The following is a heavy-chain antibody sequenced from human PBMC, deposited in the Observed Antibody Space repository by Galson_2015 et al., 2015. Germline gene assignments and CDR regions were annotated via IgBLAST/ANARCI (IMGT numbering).Heavy chain of an antibody. J-gene: IGHJ3*02. D-gene: IGHD6-19*01. CDR3: ARALPRYKSAWYDGGAFDM. CDR2: INYSGST. Sequence: ETLSLTCSVSGDSISDYYWNWIRQPPGKGLEWIGYINYSGSTNYNPGLKGRVTISVDTSKNQISLKVTSLTAADTALYYCARALPRYKSAWYDGGAFDMWGQGTMVAIFS. CDR1: GDSISDYY. V-gene: IGHV4-59*01.